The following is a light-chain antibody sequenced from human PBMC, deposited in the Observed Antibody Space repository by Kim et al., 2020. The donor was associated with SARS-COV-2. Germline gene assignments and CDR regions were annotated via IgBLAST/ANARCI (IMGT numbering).Light chain of an antibody. Sequence: ATINCKSSQSVLYNSNNKNYLAWYQQKPGQPPKLLIYWASTRESGVPDRFSGSGSGTDFTLTISSLQAEDVAVYYCQQYYSSPPTFGPGTKVDFK. V-gene: IGKV4-1*01. CDR2: WAS. CDR1: QSVLYNSNNKNY. CDR3: QQYYSSPPT. J-gene: IGKJ3*01.